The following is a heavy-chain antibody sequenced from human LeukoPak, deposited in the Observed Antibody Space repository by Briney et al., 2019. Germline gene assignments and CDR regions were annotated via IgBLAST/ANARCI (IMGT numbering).Heavy chain of an antibody. CDR1: GGSFSGYY. V-gene: IGHV4-34*01. CDR2: INHSGST. D-gene: IGHD1-7*01. J-gene: IGHJ6*03. Sequence: SETLSLTCAVYGGSFSGYYWSWIRQPPGKGLEWIGEINHSGSTNYNPSLKSRVTISVDTSKNQFSLKLSSVTAADTAVYYCARGLAGTMSYYMDVWGKRTTVTVSS. CDR3: ARGLAGTMSYYMDV.